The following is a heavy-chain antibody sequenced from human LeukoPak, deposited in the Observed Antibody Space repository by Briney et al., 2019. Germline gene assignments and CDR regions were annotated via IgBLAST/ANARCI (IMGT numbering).Heavy chain of an antibody. D-gene: IGHD2-21*01. J-gene: IGHJ4*02. CDR1: GFTFSSYA. CDR2: ISGSGGST. Sequence: GSLRLSCAASGFTFSSYAMSWVRQAPGKGLERVSAISGSGGSTYYADSVKGRFTISRDNSKNTLYLQMNSLRAEDTAVYYCAKGLFVVVVIASNDYWGQGALVTVSS. CDR3: AKGLFVVVVIASNDY. V-gene: IGHV3-23*01.